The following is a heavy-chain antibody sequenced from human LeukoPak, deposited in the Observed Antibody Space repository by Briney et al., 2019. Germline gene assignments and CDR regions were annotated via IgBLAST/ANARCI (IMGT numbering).Heavy chain of an antibody. CDR1: GYTFTRYG. Sequence: ASVNVSCKASGYTFTRYGISWVRQAPGQGLEWMGWISAYNGNTNYAQKLQGRVTMTTDTSTSTAYMELRSLRSDDTAVYYCARGIQQLAYYYYGMDVWGQGTTVTVSS. CDR2: ISAYNGNT. J-gene: IGHJ6*02. V-gene: IGHV1-18*01. CDR3: ARGIQQLAYYYYGMDV. D-gene: IGHD6-13*01.